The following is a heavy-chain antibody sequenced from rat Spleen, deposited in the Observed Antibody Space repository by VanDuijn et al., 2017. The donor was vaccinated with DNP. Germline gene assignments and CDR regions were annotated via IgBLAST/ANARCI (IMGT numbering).Heavy chain of an antibody. Sequence: EVQLVESGGGLVQPGRSMTLSCAASGFSVSNYYMAWVRQAQSTGLEWVASISTGRGTTYYRDSVTGRLTISRDNAENTVYLQMNSLRSEDTATYYCAKDGTSDGYNHFDYWGQGVMVTVSS. J-gene: IGHJ2*01. CDR3: AKDGTSDGYNHFDY. D-gene: IGHD1-4*01. V-gene: IGHV5-25*01. CDR2: ISTGRGTT. CDR1: GFSVSNYY.